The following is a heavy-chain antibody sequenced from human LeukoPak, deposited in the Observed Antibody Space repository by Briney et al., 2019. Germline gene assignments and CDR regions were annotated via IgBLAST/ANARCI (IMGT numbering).Heavy chain of an antibody. V-gene: IGHV4-38-2*01. D-gene: IGHD2-2*01. J-gene: IGHJ4*02. CDR1: GYSTSSAHY. CDR2: MSYRGDT. CDR3: VRSLRDTSSTAGYDS. Sequence: SETLSLTCGVSGYSTSSAHYWAGSGKPPGRGRGGIGSMSYRGDTYYNPSLKSRVIMSVDSSRRQLSLAVRSVTAADTAVYFCVRSLRDTSSTAGYDSWGQGILVTVSS.